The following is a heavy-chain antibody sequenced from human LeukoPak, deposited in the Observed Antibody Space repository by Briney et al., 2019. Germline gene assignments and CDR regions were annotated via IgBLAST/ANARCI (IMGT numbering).Heavy chain of an antibody. CDR3: AKRAHDYGGNGGA. J-gene: IGHJ5*02. CDR1: GFTFSSYW. D-gene: IGHD4-23*01. Sequence: GGSLRLSCAASGFTFSSYWMSWVRQAPGKGLEWVANIKQDGSEKYYVDSLRGRFTISRDNSKNTLYLQMNSLRAEDTAVYYCAKRAHDYGGNGGAWGQGTLVTVSS. CDR2: IKQDGSEK. V-gene: IGHV3-7*03.